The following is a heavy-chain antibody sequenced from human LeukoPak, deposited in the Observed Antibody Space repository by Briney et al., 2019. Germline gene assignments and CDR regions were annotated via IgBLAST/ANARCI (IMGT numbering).Heavy chain of an antibody. Sequence: GGSLRLSCAASRFTFSDYWKTWVRQAPGQGLEWVANINKDGNQKQYVDSVKGRFTISRDNAKNSMYLQLNSLRAEDTGVYYCVRNRGWYALDMWGQGTMVTVSS. J-gene: IGHJ3*02. CDR1: RFTFSDYW. D-gene: IGHD6-19*01. CDR3: VRNRGWYALDM. CDR2: INKDGNQK. V-gene: IGHV3-7*01.